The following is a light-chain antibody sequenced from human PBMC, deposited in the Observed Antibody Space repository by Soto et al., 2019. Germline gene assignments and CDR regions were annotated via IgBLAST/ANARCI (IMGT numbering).Light chain of an antibody. Sequence: EIVLTQSPVTLSLSPGERATLSCKASQSVSSYLAWYQQKPGQAPRLLIYDASNRATGIPARFSGSGSGTDFTLTINSLEPDDFALYYCQQRSNWPQITFGQGTRLEI. CDR3: QQRSNWPQIT. V-gene: IGKV3-11*01. CDR1: QSVSSY. CDR2: DAS. J-gene: IGKJ5*01.